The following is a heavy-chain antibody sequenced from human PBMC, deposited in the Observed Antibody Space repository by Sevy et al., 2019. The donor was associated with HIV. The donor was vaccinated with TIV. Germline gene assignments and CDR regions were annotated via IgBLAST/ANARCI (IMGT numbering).Heavy chain of an antibody. CDR1: GYTFTSYY. CDR2: INPSGGST. D-gene: IGHD3-3*01. CDR3: ARDSQSRVYDFWSGYSPQNYYYYGMDV. V-gene: IGHV1-46*01. J-gene: IGHJ6*02. Sequence: ASVKVSCKASGYTFTSYYMHWVRQAPGQGLEWMGIINPSGGSTSYARRFQGRVTMTRDTSTSTVYMELSSLRSEDTAVYYCARDSQSRVYDFWSGYSPQNYYYYGMDVWGQGTTVTVSS.